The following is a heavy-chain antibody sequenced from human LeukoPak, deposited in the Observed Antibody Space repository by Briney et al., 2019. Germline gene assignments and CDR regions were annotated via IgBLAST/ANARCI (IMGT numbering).Heavy chain of an antibody. V-gene: IGHV3-23*01. J-gene: IGHJ4*02. CDR1: GFTFSSYA. D-gene: IGHD3-22*01. CDR3: AKNPPKDYYDSSGYFGFDY. CDR2: ISGSGGST. Sequence: GGSLRLSCAASGFTFSSYAMSWVRQAPGKGLEWVSAISGSGGSTYYADSVKGRFTISRDNSKNTLYLQMNSLRAEDTAVYYCAKNPPKDYYDSSGYFGFDYWGQGTLVTVSS.